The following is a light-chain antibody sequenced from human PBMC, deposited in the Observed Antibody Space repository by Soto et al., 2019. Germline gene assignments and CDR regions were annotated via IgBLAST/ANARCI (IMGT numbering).Light chain of an antibody. CDR1: QSISSW. CDR3: LQYNTYPFT. V-gene: IGKV1-5*03. J-gene: IGKJ3*01. Sequence: DIQMTQSPYTLSASVGDRVTITCRASQSISSWLAWYQQKPGTASKLLIYKASSLESGVPSRFSGSGSGTKFTLTTTSLQPDYFATYYCLQYNTYPFTFGPGTKVDIK. CDR2: KAS.